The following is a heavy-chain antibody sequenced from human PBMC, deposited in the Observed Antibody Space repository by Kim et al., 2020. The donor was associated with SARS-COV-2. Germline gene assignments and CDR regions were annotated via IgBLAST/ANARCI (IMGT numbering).Heavy chain of an antibody. CDR3: STGEVLGY. CDR1: GFTVNNAW. D-gene: IGHD3-3*02. V-gene: IGHV3-15*01. Sequence: LSLTCVASGFTVNNAWMRWVRQAPGKGLEWVAQIKRKSDGGTTDYAAPVKGRFTISSDDSKNTVYLQMNSLKSEDTAVYYCSTGEVLGYWGQGTLVT. CDR2: IKRKSDGGTT. J-gene: IGHJ4*02.